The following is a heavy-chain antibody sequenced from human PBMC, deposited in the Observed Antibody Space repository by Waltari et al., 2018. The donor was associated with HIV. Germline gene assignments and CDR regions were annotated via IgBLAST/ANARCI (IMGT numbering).Heavy chain of an antibody. CDR1: GFPFSTYA. V-gene: IGHV3-30*01. CDR3: ASLQRGGNFYYYGMDV. D-gene: IGHD6-25*01. Sequence: QVQLVDSGGGVVQPGRSLRVSCAAFGFPFSTYAMHWVRQAPGKGLEWVAVISHDGTNKYYADSVKGRFTISRDNSKGTLDLQMNSLRPEDTAVYYCASLQRGGNFYYYGMDVWGQGTTVTVSS. CDR2: ISHDGTNK. J-gene: IGHJ6*02.